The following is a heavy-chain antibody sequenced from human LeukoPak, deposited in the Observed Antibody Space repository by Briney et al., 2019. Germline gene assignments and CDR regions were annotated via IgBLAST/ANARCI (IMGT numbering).Heavy chain of an antibody. Sequence: GGSLRLSCAASGFTFSNYGMHWVRQAPGKGLEWVAVLWYDGSNKYYGDSVKGRFTISRDNSKNTLYLQMNSLRAEDTAVYYCARQDYGGNSYFDYWGQGTLVTVSS. CDR1: GFTFSNYG. CDR2: LWYDGSNK. CDR3: ARQDYGGNSYFDY. V-gene: IGHV3-33*01. J-gene: IGHJ4*02. D-gene: IGHD4-23*01.